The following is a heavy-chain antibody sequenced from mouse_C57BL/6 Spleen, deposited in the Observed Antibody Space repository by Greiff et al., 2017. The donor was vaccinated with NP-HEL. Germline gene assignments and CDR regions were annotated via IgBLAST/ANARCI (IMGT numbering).Heavy chain of an antibody. Sequence: QVQLQQPGAELVRPGSSVKLSCKASGYTFTSYWMDWVKQRPGQGLEWIGNIYPSDSETHYNQKFKDKATLTVDKSPSTAYMQLSSLTSEDSAVYYCARRVYGSSWGWFAYWGQGTLVTVSA. J-gene: IGHJ3*01. CDR1: GYTFTSYW. CDR2: IYPSDSET. V-gene: IGHV1-61*01. CDR3: ARRVYGSSWGWFAY. D-gene: IGHD1-1*01.